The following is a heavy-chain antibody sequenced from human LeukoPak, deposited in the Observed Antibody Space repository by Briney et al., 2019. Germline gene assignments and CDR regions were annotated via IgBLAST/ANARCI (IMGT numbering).Heavy chain of an antibody. CDR3: AKERNFDPYYSYCGMDV. V-gene: IGHV3-23*01. D-gene: IGHD1-1*01. CDR2: VSGSGGSR. Sequence: PGGSLRLSCAASGFTSNNYAMSWVLQAPGKGLEWVSTVSGSGGSRYYADSVKGRFTISRDNSQITLYLQMNSLRAEDTAVYYCAKERNFDPYYSYCGMDVWGQGTTVTVSS. J-gene: IGHJ6*02. CDR1: GFTSNNYA.